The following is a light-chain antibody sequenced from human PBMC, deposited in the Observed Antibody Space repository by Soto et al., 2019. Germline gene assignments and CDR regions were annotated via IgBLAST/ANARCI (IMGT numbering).Light chain of an antibody. CDR2: DAS. Sequence: DIQMTQSPSFLSASVGDRLTITCQASHDITSYLNWYQHKPGKAPKLLIYDASILEAGVPPRFSGSGSGTDFTLTISGLQPEDVATYYCQHCDYLPIFGPGTTVDFK. CDR1: HDITSY. CDR3: QHCDYLPI. J-gene: IGKJ3*01. V-gene: IGKV1-33*01.